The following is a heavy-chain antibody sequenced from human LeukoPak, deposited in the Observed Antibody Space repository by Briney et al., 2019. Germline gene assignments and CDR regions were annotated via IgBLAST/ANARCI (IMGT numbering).Heavy chain of an antibody. D-gene: IGHD3-16*01. J-gene: IGHJ4*02. CDR2: IYYSGST. Sequence: SSETLSLTCTVSGGSISSSSYYWGWIRQPPGKGLEWIGSIYYSGSTYYKPSLKSRVTISVDTSKNQFSLKLSSVTAADTAVYYCARLDYGGLLSNTDYWGQGTLVTVSS. CDR1: GGSISSSSYY. V-gene: IGHV4-39*01. CDR3: ARLDYGGLLSNTDY.